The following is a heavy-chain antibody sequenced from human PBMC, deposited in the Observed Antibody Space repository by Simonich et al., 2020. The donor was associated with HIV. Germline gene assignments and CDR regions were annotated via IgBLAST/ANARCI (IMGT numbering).Heavy chain of an antibody. CDR1: GYTFTDYY. V-gene: IGHV1-69-2*01. CDR3: ATKSIARDAFDI. CDR2: VDPETGET. D-gene: IGHD6-6*01. J-gene: IGHJ3*02. Sequence: EVQLVQSGAEVKKPGATVKISCKVSGYTFTDYYMHWVQQAPGKGLEWKGSVDPETGETIYTEKFQGRDTITADTSTDTAYMELSSLRSEDTAGYYCATKSIARDAFDIWGQGTLVTVSS.